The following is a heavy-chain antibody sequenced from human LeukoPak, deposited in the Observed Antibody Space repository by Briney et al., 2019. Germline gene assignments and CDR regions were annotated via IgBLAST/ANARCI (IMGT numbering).Heavy chain of an antibody. Sequence: SETLSLTCAVYGGSFSDYYWSWIRQPPGKGLEWIGEINHSGSTKDNPSLKSRVSISVDTSKNQFSLKLTSVTAADTAVYYCARRVAVTGIYCFDLWGQGTPVTVSS. J-gene: IGHJ4*02. V-gene: IGHV4-34*01. CDR2: INHSGST. D-gene: IGHD6-19*01. CDR1: GGSFSDYY. CDR3: ARRVAVTGIYCFDL.